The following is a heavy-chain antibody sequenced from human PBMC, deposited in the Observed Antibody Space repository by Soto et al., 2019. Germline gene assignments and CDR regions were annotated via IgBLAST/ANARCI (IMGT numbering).Heavy chain of an antibody. CDR1: GGSVSSGTYY. J-gene: IGHJ4*02. CDR2: IYYSGST. D-gene: IGHD2-15*01. V-gene: IGHV4-61*01. CDR3: AGSACSETTCPFHY. Sequence: PSETLSLTCTVSGGSVSSGTYYWSWIRQPPGKGLEWIGYIYYSGSTNYNPSLKSRVTMSLDMSKNQVSLKLSSVTSADTAVYYCAGSACSETTCPFHYWGQGTLVTVSS.